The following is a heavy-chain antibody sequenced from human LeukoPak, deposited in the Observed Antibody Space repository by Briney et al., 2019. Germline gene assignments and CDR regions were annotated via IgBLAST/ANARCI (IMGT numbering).Heavy chain of an antibody. CDR2: ISGSGGST. CDR1: GFTFSSYA. J-gene: IGHJ4*02. V-gene: IGHV3-23*01. CDR3: ARLYSSSWYVDY. Sequence: HPGGSLRLSCAASGFTFSSYAMSWVRQAPGKGLEWVSAISGSGGSTYYADSVKGRFTISRDNSKNTLYLQMNSLRAEDTAVYYCARLYSSSWYVDYWGQGTLVTVSS. D-gene: IGHD6-13*01.